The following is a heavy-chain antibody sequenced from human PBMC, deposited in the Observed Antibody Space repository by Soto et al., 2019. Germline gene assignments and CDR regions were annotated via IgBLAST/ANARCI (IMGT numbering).Heavy chain of an antibody. J-gene: IGHJ4*02. D-gene: IGHD3-10*01. CDR3: ARRDYFGSGSYLVDY. CDR1: GITFSSYG. Sequence: QVHLVESGGGVVQPGTSLRLSCAASGITFSSYGMHWVRQAPGKGLEWVALIWYDGNDKYYADSVKGRFTISRDNSENTLYLQMNRLRADDTAVYYCARRDYFGSGSYLVDYWGQGTLVTVSS. CDR2: IWYDGNDK. V-gene: IGHV3-33*01.